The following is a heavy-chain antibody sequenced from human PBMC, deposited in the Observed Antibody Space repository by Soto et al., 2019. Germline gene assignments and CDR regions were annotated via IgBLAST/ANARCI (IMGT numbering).Heavy chain of an antibody. J-gene: IGHJ4*02. CDR1: RITFRTYS. Sequence: PGGSLRLSCVGSRITFRTYSMNWVPQAPGKGLEWVSSISSSSSYIYYADSVKGRFTISRDNAKNSLYLQMNSPRAEDTAVYYCATRGLLGEWYCSSNSCPNWGQGTLVTVSS. CDR3: ATRGLLGEWYCSSNSCPN. CDR2: ISSSSSYI. V-gene: IGHV3-21*01. D-gene: IGHD2-2*01.